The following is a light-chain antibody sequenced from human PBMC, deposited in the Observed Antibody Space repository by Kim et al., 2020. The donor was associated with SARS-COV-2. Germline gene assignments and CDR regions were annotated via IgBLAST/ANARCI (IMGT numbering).Light chain of an antibody. CDR2: AAS. J-gene: IGKJ3*01. V-gene: IGKV1-27*01. Sequence: ASVGDRVTITCRASQGISNYLAWYQQKPGKVPKLLIYAASTLQSGVPSRFSGSGSGTDFTLTISSLQPEDVATDYCQKYNSAPRTFGPGTKVDIK. CDR1: QGISNY. CDR3: QKYNSAPRT.